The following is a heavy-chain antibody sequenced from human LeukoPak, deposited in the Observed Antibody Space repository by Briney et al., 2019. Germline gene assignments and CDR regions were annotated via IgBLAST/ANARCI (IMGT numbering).Heavy chain of an antibody. CDR2: VVPSDSYT. J-gene: IGHJ4*02. Sequence: GESLKISCKGSGYSFTSYWISWERQMPGQGLESMERVVPSDSYTNYSPSFQGHVTISADKSISTAYLQWSSLKASDTAMYYRARRYCSGGNCYWSFDYWGQGTLVTVSS. CDR1: GYSFTSYW. CDR3: ARRYCSGGNCYWSFDY. D-gene: IGHD2-15*01. V-gene: IGHV5-10-1*01.